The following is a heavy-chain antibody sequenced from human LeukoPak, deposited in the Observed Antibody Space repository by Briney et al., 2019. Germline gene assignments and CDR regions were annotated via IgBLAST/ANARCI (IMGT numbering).Heavy chain of an antibody. CDR2: INPNNGVT. V-gene: IGHV1-2*02. Sequence: ASVKVSCKASGYTFTSYDINWVRQAPGQGLEWMGWINPNNGVTHYPQKFQGRVTLTRDTSIRTAYMEVSSLRSDDTAVYYCARGLQWLEAFDYWGLGTLVTVSS. J-gene: IGHJ4*02. CDR1: GYTFTSYD. CDR3: ARGLQWLEAFDY. D-gene: IGHD6-19*01.